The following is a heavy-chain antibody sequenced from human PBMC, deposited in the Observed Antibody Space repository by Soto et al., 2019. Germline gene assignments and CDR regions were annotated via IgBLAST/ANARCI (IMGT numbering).Heavy chain of an antibody. Sequence: SETLSLTCTVSGHSLSSGGYYWSWISQHPGKGLEWVGYIYFTGSTLYNPSLKSRLAMSLDTSKNQFSLKLGSVTAADTAIYYCARDWGSSGWPNWGPGTLVTVSS. V-gene: IGHV4-31*03. CDR2: IYFTGST. CDR1: GHSLSSGGYY. CDR3: ARDWGSSGWPN. J-gene: IGHJ4*02. D-gene: IGHD6-19*01.